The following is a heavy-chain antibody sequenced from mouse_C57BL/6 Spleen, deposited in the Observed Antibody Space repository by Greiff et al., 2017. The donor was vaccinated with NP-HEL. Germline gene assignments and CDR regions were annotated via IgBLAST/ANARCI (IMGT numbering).Heavy chain of an antibody. J-gene: IGHJ2*01. CDR1: GYTFTSYW. CDR2: IDPSDSYT. Sequence: QVQLQQPGAELVMPGASVKLSCKASGYTFTSYWMHWVKQRPGQGLEWIGEIDPSDSYTNYNQKFKGKSTLTVDKSSSTAYMQLSSLTSEDSAVYYCARGSRGGRYDYVDYWGQGTTLTVSS. CDR3: ARGSRGGRYDYVDY. V-gene: IGHV1-69*01. D-gene: IGHD2-3*01.